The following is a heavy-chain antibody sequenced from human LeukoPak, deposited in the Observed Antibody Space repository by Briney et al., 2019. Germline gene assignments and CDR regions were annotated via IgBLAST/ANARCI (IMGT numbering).Heavy chain of an antibody. D-gene: IGHD3-10*01. J-gene: IGHJ4*02. CDR3: ERVLPPFWGVSMVGGFIFGGGVDY. CDR1: GFTVSSNY. Sequence: PGGSPRLSCAASGFTVSSNYMTWVRQAPGKGLEWVSYISSSSSYTNYADSVKGRFTISRDNAKNSLYLQMNRLRAADTAVNYCERVLPPFWGVSMVGGFIFGGGVDYWGQGTLVTVSS. CDR2: ISSSSSYT. V-gene: IGHV3-11*03.